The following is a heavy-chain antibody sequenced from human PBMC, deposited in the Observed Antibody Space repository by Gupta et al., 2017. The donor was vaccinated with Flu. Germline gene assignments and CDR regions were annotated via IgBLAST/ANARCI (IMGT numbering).Heavy chain of an antibody. CDR2: INPNSGGT. Sequence: QVQLVQSGAEVTKPGASVKVSCKASGYTFTGYYMRWVRQAPGQGLEWMGWINPNSGGTYYAQKFQGWVTMTRDTSISTAYMELSRLRSDDTAVYYCARAQPVIVVVPAAIGGMDVWGQGTTVTVSS. CDR3: ARAQPVIVVVPAAIGGMDV. J-gene: IGHJ6*02. CDR1: GYTFTGYY. V-gene: IGHV1-2*04. D-gene: IGHD2-2*01.